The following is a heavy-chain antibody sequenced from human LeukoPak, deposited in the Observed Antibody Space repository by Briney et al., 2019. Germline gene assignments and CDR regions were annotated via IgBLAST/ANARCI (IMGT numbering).Heavy chain of an antibody. Sequence: PSETLSLTCAVYGGSSSGYYWSWIRQPPGKGLEWIGEINHSGSTNYNPSLKSRVTISVDTSKNQFSLKLSSVTAAESAVYYCTSLNSGDYTLYCFDYWGQGTLVTVSS. D-gene: IGHD4-17*01. CDR2: INHSGST. V-gene: IGHV4-34*01. J-gene: IGHJ4*02. CDR3: TSLNSGDYTLYCFDY. CDR1: GGSSSGYY.